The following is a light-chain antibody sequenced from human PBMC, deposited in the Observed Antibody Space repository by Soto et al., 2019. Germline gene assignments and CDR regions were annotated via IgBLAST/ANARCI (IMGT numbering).Light chain of an antibody. J-gene: IGKJ5*01. CDR1: QSVSSN. CDR3: QQYNNWPPIT. CDR2: GAS. V-gene: IGKV3-15*01. Sequence: PGERATLSCRASQSVSSNLAWYQQKPGQAPRLLIYGASTRATGIPARFSGSGSGTEFTLTISSLQSEDFAVYYCQQYNNWPPITFGQGTRLEIK.